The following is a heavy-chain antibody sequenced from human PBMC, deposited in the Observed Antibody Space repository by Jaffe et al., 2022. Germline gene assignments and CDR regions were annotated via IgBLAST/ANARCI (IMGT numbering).Heavy chain of an antibody. J-gene: IGHJ5*02. CDR3: ARGYTTMVRDLTPGFDP. CDR2: ISSSGSTI. D-gene: IGHD3-10*01. Sequence: EVQLVESGGGLVQPGGSLRLSCAASGFTFSSYEMNWVRQAPGKGLEWVSYISSSGSTIYYADSVKGRFTISRDNAKNSLYLQMNSLRAEDTAVYYCARGYTTMVRDLTPGFDPWGQGTLVTVSS. CDR1: GFTFSSYE. V-gene: IGHV3-48*03.